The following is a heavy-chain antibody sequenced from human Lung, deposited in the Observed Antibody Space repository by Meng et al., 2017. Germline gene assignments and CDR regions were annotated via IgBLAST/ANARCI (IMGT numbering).Heavy chain of an antibody. Sequence: QLQLQQWGAGRLKPSETLSLTCVVSGGSFGDYYWSWIRQPPGKGLEWIGEINHSGSTNYNPSLESRATISVDTSQNNLSLKLSSVTAADSAVYYCARGPTTMAHDFDYWGQGTLVTVSS. CDR1: GGSFGDYY. J-gene: IGHJ4*02. D-gene: IGHD4-11*01. CDR3: ARGPTTMAHDFDY. CDR2: INHSGST. V-gene: IGHV4-34*01.